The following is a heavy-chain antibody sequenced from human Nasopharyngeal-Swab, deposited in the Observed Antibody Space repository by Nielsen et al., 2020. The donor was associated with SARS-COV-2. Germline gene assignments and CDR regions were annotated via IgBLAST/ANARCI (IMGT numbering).Heavy chain of an antibody. CDR3: ARAQNVLRFLEWTQPFDY. D-gene: IGHD3-3*01. Sequence: WIRQPPGKGLEWVSSIGSSSSYIYYADSVKGRFTISRDNAKNSLYLQMNSLRAEDTAVYYCARAQNVLRFLEWTQPFDYWGQGTLVTVSS. CDR2: IGSSSSYI. J-gene: IGHJ4*02. V-gene: IGHV3-21*01.